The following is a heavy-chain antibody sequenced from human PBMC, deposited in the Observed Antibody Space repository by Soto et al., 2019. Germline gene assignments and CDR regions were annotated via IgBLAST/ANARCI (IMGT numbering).Heavy chain of an antibody. CDR1: GFTFSSYS. V-gene: IGHV3-48*01. J-gene: IGHJ6*02. Sequence: EVQLVESGGGLVQPGGSLRLSCAASGFTFSSYSMNWVRQAPGKGLEWVSYISSSSSTIYYADSVKGRFTISRDNAKNSLYLQMNGRRAEDTAVYYCARDLIAAAGTSHYGMDVWGQGTTVTVSS. CDR3: ARDLIAAAGTSHYGMDV. CDR2: ISSSSSTI. D-gene: IGHD6-13*01.